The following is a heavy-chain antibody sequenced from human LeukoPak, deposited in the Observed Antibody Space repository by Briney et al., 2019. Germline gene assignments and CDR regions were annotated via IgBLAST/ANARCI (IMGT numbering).Heavy chain of an antibody. CDR2: IWFDGINK. CDR3: ARARNDYDSSGFSALDL. D-gene: IGHD3-22*01. J-gene: IGHJ5*02. CDR1: GFTFRIYG. V-gene: IGHV3-33*01. Sequence: PRQSPRLSRAASGFTFRIYGMHWVRQAPGKGLEWVAVIWFDGINKSCADSVKGRFTISRDNSKTTLYLQVNSLRAEETAVYCCARARNDYDSSGFSALDLWGQGTLVTVSS.